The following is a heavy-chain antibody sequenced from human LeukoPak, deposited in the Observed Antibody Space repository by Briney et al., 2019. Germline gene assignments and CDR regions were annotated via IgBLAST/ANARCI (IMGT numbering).Heavy chain of an antibody. V-gene: IGHV4-38-2*02. Sequence: SETLSLTCTVSGHSISNVYYWGWIRQPAGKGLEWIGNIYHSGTTYYNPSLKSRVTISVDTSKNQFSLKLSSVTAADTAVYYCARDLKVTRYWYFDLWGRGTLVTVSS. D-gene: IGHD4-17*01. CDR2: IYHSGTT. CDR1: GHSISNVYY. CDR3: ARDLKVTRYWYFDL. J-gene: IGHJ2*01.